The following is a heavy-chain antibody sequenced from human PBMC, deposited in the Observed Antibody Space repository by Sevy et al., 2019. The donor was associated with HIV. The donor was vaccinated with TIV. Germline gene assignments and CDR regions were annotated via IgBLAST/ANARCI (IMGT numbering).Heavy chain of an antibody. J-gene: IGHJ3*02. CDR1: GFTFSSYW. CDR2: INGDGSST. Sequence: GGSLRLSCAASGFTFSSYWMHWVRQAPGKGLMWVSRINGDGSSTSYADSVKGRFTISRDNAKNTLYLQMTTMRAEDTAVYFCARWRAVAGSPHAFDICGQGTMVTVSS. CDR3: ARWRAVAGSPHAFDI. D-gene: IGHD6-19*01. V-gene: IGHV3-74*01.